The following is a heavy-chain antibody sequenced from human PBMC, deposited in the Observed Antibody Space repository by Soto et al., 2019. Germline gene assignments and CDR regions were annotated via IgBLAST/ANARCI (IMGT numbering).Heavy chain of an antibody. CDR1: GYTFTSYG. CDR3: ASEESTAWYSSRYYFDY. V-gene: IGHV1-18*04. D-gene: IGHD6-13*01. CDR2: ISAYNGNT. Sequence: QVQLVQSGAEVKKPGASVKVSCKASGYTFTSYGISWVRQAPGQGLEWMGWISAYNGNTNYAQKLQGRVTMTTDTSTSTAYMELRRLRSDDTAVYYCASEESTAWYSSRYYFDYWGQGTLVTVSS. J-gene: IGHJ4*02.